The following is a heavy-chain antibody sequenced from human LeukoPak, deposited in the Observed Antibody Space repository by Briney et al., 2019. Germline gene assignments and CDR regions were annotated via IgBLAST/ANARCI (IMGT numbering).Heavy chain of an antibody. Sequence: GGSLRLSCAASGFTFSDYSMNWVRQAPGKGLEWVSSITSNGNYIYYADSVRGRFTISRDNAKNSLFLQMNSLRPEDTAMYYFARDSASRFWGQGTLLSVSS. J-gene: IGHJ4*02. CDR3: ARDSASRF. D-gene: IGHD1-26*01. CDR2: ITSNGNYI. CDR1: GFTFSDYS. V-gene: IGHV3-21*01.